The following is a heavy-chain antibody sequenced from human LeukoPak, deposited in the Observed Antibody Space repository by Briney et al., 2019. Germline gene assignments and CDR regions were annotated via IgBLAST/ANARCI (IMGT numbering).Heavy chain of an antibody. J-gene: IGHJ6*02. CDR1: GFTFSSYW. CDR2: INSAGSST. CDR3: VRGSNDWIGMDV. Sequence: GGSLRLSCAASGFTFSSYWMHWVRQTPGKGLVCVSRINSAGSSTDYADSVKGRFTISRDNAKSTLYLQMNSLRAEDMAVYYCVRGSNDWIGMDVWGQGTTVTVSS. V-gene: IGHV3-74*01. D-gene: IGHD3-9*01.